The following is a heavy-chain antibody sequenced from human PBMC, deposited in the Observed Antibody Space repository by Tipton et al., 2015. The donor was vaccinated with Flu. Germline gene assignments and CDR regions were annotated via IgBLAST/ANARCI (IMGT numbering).Heavy chain of an antibody. J-gene: IGHJ3*01. CDR1: GYTFTSYN. Sequence: QLVQSGAEVKKPGASVKVSCKASGYTFTSYNIHCVRQAPGQGLEWMGIIYPAGGGVSYAQKFQGRVIMTRDKSTATIYMELSSLRSEDTAMYYCARDKGGGTYTFDVWGQETTVIVSS. D-gene: IGHD1/OR15-1a*01. V-gene: IGHV1-46*01. CDR2: IYPAGGGV. CDR3: ARDKGGGTYTFDV.